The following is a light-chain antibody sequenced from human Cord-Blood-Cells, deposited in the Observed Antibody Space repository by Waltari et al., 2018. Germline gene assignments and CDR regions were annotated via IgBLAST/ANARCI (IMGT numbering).Light chain of an antibody. CDR1: QDIRNY. J-gene: IGKJ4*01. CDR2: DAS. V-gene: IGKV1-33*01. CDR3: QQYDNLPLT. Sequence: DIQMTQSPSSLSASVADRVTITCQASQDIRNYLNWYQQKPGKAPKLLIYDASNLETGVPSRFSGSGSGTDFTFTISSLQPEDIATYYCQQYDNLPLTFGGGTKVEIK.